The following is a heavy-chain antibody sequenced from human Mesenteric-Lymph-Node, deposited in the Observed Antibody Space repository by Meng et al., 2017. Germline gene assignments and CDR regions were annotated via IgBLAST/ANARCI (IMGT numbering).Heavy chain of an antibody. CDR1: GGSFSGYY. CDR2: INHSGST. CDR3: ARRYSSTYYYFDF. J-gene: IGHJ4*02. V-gene: IGHV4-34*01. D-gene: IGHD6-13*01. Sequence: QVQLQQWGAGLLKPSETLSLTCAVYGGSFSGYYWSWIRQPPGKGLEWIGEINHSGSTNSNPSLKSRVSISIDTSKNQFSLNLNSVTAADTAVYYCARRYSSTYYYFDFWGQGILVTVSS.